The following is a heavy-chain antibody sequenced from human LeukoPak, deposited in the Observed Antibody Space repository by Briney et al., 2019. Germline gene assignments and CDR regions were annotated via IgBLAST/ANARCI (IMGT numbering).Heavy chain of an antibody. D-gene: IGHD3-10*01. V-gene: IGHV4-34*01. CDR3: ARWVYGSGVFDY. CDR2: INNSGST. J-gene: IGHJ4*02. Sequence: PSETLSLTCAVYGGSFSGYYWSWIRQPPGQGLEWIGEINNSGSTNYNPSLKSRVTISVDTSKNQFSLQLSSVTAADTAVYYCARWVYGSGVFDYWGQGTLVTVSS. CDR1: GGSFSGYY.